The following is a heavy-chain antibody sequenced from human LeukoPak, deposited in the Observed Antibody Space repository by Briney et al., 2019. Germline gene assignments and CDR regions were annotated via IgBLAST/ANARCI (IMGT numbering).Heavy chain of an antibody. J-gene: IGHJ5*01. Sequence: SETLSLTRTVSGASITSYYWSWIRQPPGKGLEWIGYIHHTGSTNYNPSLKSRVTMSVDTSKNQFSLRLTSVTAADTAVHYCTRDRWLDFWGQGTLVTVSS. CDR3: TRDRWLDF. CDR1: GASITSYY. V-gene: IGHV4-59*01. CDR2: IHHTGST.